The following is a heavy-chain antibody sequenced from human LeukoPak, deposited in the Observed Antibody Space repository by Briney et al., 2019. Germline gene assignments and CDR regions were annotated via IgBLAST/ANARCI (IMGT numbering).Heavy chain of an antibody. J-gene: IGHJ4*02. V-gene: IGHV3-66*01. CDR3: ARGGYYDSSGYYSPLMY. CDR2: IYSGGST. D-gene: IGHD3-22*01. Sequence: GGSLRLSCTASGFTFGDYGVSWVRQAPGKGLEWVSVIYSGGSTYYADSVKGRFTISRDNSKNTLYLQMNSLRAEDTAVYYCARGGYYDSSGYYSPLMYWGQGTLVTVSS. CDR1: GFTFGDYG.